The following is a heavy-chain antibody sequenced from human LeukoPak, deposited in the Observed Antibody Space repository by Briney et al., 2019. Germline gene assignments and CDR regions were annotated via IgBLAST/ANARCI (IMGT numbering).Heavy chain of an antibody. J-gene: IGHJ3*02. V-gene: IGHV4-34*01. Sequence: SETLSLACAVYGGSFSGYYWSWIRQPPGKGLEWIGEINHSGSTNYNPSLKSRVTISVDTSKNQFSLKLSSVTAADTAVYHCAKTLRYFDWLLGDAFDIWGQGTMVTVSS. D-gene: IGHD3-9*01. CDR3: AKTLRYFDWLLGDAFDI. CDR2: INHSGST. CDR1: GGSFSGYY.